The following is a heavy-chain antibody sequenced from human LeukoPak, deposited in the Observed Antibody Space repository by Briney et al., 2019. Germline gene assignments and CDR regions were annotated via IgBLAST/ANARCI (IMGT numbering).Heavy chain of an antibody. V-gene: IGHV1-2*06. CDR3: ARDNSIYGMDV. D-gene: IGHD2-21*01. Sequence: ASVKVSCKASGYTFTDYYMHWERQAPGQGLEWMGRINPNSGGTNSAQKFQGRVTMTRDTSISTAHMELSRLRSDDTAIYYCARDNSIYGMDVWGQGTTVTVSS. J-gene: IGHJ6*02. CDR2: INPNSGGT. CDR1: GYTFTDYY.